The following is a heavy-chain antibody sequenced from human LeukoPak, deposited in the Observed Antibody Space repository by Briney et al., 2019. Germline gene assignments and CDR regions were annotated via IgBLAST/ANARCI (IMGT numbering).Heavy chain of an antibody. V-gene: IGHV3-48*03. Sequence: GGSRRLSCAASGFTFSSYELNWVRQAPGKGLEWVSYISSSGSTIYYAESVKGRFTISRDNAKNSLSLQMNGLRAEDTAIYYCAKDLHYNYDNSGYMSSFDYWGQGTVVTVSS. CDR3: AKDLHYNYDNSGYMSSFDY. J-gene: IGHJ4*02. CDR2: ISSSGSTI. D-gene: IGHD3-22*01. CDR1: GFTFSSYE.